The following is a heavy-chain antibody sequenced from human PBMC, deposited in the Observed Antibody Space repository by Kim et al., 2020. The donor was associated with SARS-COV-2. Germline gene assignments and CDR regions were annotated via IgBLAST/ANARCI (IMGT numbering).Heavy chain of an antibody. CDR1: GFTFSSYE. Sequence: GGSLRLSCAASGFTFSSYEMNWVRQAPGKGLEWVSYISSSGSTIYYADSVKGRFTISRDNAKNSLYLQMNSLRAEDTAVYYCAREYDYSNYGPRVYWGQGTLVTVSS. D-gene: IGHD4-4*01. J-gene: IGHJ4*02. CDR2: ISSSGSTI. CDR3: AREYDYSNYGPRVY. V-gene: IGHV3-48*03.